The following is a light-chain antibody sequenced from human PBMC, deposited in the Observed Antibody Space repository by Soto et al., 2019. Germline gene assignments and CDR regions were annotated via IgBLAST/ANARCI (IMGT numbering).Light chain of an antibody. V-gene: IGKV3-20*01. J-gene: IGKJ1*01. CDR2: GAS. Sequence: VMTQSPLSLPVTIGQPASISCSSSQSLVHSDGNNFLAWYQQKPGQAPRLLIYGASYRATGIPDRFSGSGSGTDFTLTISRLEPEDFAVYYCHQYGSSPSTFGQGTKVDIK. CDR3: HQYGSSPST. CDR1: QSLVHSDGNNF.